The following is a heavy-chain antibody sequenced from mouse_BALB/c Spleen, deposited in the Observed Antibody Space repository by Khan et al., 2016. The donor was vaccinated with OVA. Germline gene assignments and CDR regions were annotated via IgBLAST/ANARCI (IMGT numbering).Heavy chain of an antibody. CDR3: ARDTTATPY. CDR2: IWAGGST. D-gene: IGHD1-2*01. J-gene: IGHJ3*01. Sequence: QVQLKESGPGLVAPSQSLSITYTVSGFSLTSYGVHWVRQPPGKGLEWLGIIWAGGSTNYNSALMSRLSISKDNSKSQVFLKMNSLQTNDTGMYYCARDTTATPYWGQGTLVTVSA. V-gene: IGHV2-9*02. CDR1: GFSLTSYG.